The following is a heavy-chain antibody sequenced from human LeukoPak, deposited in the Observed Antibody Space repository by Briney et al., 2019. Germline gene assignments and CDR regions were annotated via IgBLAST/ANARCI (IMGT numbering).Heavy chain of an antibody. D-gene: IGHD3-22*01. CDR1: GYTFTGYY. V-gene: IGHV1-18*04. CDR3: ARAKRPYYYDSSGYFFDY. J-gene: IGHJ4*02. Sequence: ASVKVSCKASGYTFTGYYMHWVRQAPGQGLEWMGWISAYNGNTNYAQKLQGRVTMTTDTSTSTAYMELRSLRSDDTAVYYCARAKRPYYYDSSGYFFDYWGQGTLVTVSS. CDR2: ISAYNGNT.